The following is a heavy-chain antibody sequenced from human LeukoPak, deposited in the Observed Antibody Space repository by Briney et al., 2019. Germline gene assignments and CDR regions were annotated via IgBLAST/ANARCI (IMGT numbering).Heavy chain of an antibody. Sequence: GASVKVSCKASGYTFMNYGISWVRQAPGQGLEWMGWISPYNGNTKYPQKLRGRVTMTTDTSTITAYMELRSLRSDDTAVYYCAREASSSWPNWFDPWGQGTLVTVSS. CDR1: GYTFMNYG. CDR2: ISPYNGNT. V-gene: IGHV1-18*01. CDR3: AREASSSWPNWFDP. J-gene: IGHJ5*02. D-gene: IGHD6-13*01.